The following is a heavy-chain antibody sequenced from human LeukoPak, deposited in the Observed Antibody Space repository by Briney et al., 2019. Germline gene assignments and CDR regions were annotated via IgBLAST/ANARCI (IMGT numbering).Heavy chain of an antibody. J-gene: IGHJ4*02. CDR3: ARGMRWLSFDY. D-gene: IGHD5-24*01. CDR2: IWYDGSNK. Sequence: GGSLRLSCAASGFTFSSYGMHWVRQAPGKGLEWVAVIWYDGSNKYYADSVKGRFTISRDNSKNTLYLQMNSLTADDTAVYYCARGMRWLSFDYWGQGTLVTVSS. V-gene: IGHV3-33*01. CDR1: GFTFSSYG.